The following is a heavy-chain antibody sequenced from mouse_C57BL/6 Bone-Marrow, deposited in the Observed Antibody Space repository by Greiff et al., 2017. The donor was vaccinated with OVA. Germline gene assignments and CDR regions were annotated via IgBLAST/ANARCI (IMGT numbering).Heavy chain of an antibody. CDR1: GYTFTSYW. CDR3: AKDGYGFAY. J-gene: IGHJ3*01. Sequence: QVQLQQPGAELVRPGTSVKLSCKASGYTFTSYWMHWVKQRPGQGLEWIGVIDPSDSYTNYYQKFKGKATLTVDTSSSTAYMQLSSLTSEDTAVYYCAKDGYGFAYWGQGTLVTVSA. CDR2: IDPSDSYT. D-gene: IGHD2-2*01. V-gene: IGHV1-59*01.